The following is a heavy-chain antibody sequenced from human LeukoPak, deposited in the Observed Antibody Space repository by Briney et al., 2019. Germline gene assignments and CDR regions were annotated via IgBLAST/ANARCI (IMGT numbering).Heavy chain of an antibody. Sequence: AGGSLRLSCEASGLPFSDYAMTWVRQAPGKGLEWVSYIKGSGGGSSYAASVKVRFPMTRDHSKSTLYLQMNRLRVGDTAVYFCGRDPNGDYVGAFEFWGQGTLVTVSS. CDR2: IKGSGGGS. CDR3: GRDPNGDYVGAFEF. CDR1: GLPFSDYA. D-gene: IGHD4-17*01. V-gene: IGHV3-23*01. J-gene: IGHJ3*01.